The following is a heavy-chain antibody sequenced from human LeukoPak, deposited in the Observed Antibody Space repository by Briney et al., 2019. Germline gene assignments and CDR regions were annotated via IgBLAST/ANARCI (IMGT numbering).Heavy chain of an antibody. Sequence: GASVKVSCKASGYTFTSYAMHWVRQAPGQRLEWMGWINAGNGNTKYSQKFQGRVTITRDTSASTAYMELSSLRSEDTAVYYCARAAMSQEMATIFHGDFWGQGTLVTVSS. CDR1: GYTFTSYA. V-gene: IGHV1-3*01. CDR3: ARAAMSQEMATIFHGDF. D-gene: IGHD5-24*01. J-gene: IGHJ4*02. CDR2: INAGNGNT.